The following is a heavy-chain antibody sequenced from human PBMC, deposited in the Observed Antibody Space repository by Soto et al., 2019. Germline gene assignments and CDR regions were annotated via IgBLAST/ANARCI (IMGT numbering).Heavy chain of an antibody. CDR2: IYYSGST. Sequence: PSETLSLTCTVSGGSISSGGYYWSWIRQHPGKGLEWIGYIYYSGSTYYNPSLKSRVTISVDTSKDQFSLKLSSVTAADTAVYYCARGQATGGGMDVWGQGTTVTVSS. V-gene: IGHV4-31*03. CDR3: ARGQATGGGMDV. J-gene: IGHJ6*02. D-gene: IGHD2-15*01. CDR1: GGSISSGGYY.